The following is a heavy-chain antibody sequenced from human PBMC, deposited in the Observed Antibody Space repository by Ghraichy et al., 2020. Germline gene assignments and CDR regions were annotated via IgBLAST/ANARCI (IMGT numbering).Heavy chain of an antibody. CDR1: GFTFSSYW. J-gene: IGHJ6*02. Sequence: GGSLRLSCAASGFTFSSYWMSWVRQAPGKGLEWVANIKQDGSEKYYVDSVKGRFTISRDNAKNSLYLQMNSLRAEDTAVYYCARDKDYYDFWSGYYSGYGMDVWGQGTTVTVSS. D-gene: IGHD3-3*01. CDR3: ARDKDYYDFWSGYYSGYGMDV. CDR2: IKQDGSEK. V-gene: IGHV3-7*01.